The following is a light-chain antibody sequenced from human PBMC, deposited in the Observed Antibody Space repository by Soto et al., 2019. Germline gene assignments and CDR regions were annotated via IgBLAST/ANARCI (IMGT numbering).Light chain of an antibody. CDR3: QKYNSAPCT. CDR2: AAS. CDR1: QGISNY. Sequence: DIQMTQSPSSLSASVGDRVTITCRASQGISNYLAWYQQKPGKVHKLLIYAASTLQSGVPSRVSGSGSGTDFTLTISSLQPEDVATYYCQKYNSAPCTFGQGTKLEIK. V-gene: IGKV1-27*01. J-gene: IGKJ2*02.